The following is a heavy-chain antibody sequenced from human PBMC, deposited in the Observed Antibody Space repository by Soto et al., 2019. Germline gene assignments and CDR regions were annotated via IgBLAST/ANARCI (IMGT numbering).Heavy chain of an antibody. CDR1: GYSISSGYY. J-gene: IGHJ6*02. V-gene: IGHV4-38-2*02. Sequence: KASETLSLTCVASGYSISSGYYWGWIRQLPGKGLEWIGSSYHSGGPYYNPSLKSRVTISVDTSKNQFYLKLRSVTAADTAVYYCARDTIFGVVNYHYGLDVWGQGTTVTVSS. CDR2: SYHSGGP. CDR3: ARDTIFGVVNYHYGLDV. D-gene: IGHD3-3*01.